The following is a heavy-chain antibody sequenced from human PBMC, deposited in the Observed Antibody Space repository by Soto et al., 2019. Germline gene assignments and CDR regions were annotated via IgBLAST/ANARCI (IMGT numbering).Heavy chain of an antibody. CDR2: ISAYNGNT. CDR1: GYTFNRYG. CDR3: ARDPQEFYFDH. D-gene: IGHD3-10*01. J-gene: IGHJ4*02. V-gene: IGHV1-18*01. Sequence: ASVKVSCKASGYTFNRYGISWVRQAPGQGLEWMGWISAYNGNTKYPQHLQGRVTMTTDTSTSTAYMEMRSLTSDDTAVYYCARDPQEFYFDHWGQGTLVTVSS.